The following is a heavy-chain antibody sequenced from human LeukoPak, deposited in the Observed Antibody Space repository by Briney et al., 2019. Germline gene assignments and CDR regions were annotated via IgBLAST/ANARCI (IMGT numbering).Heavy chain of an antibody. J-gene: IGHJ4*02. V-gene: IGHV3-48*03. Sequence: PGGSLRLSCAASGFTFSSYEMNWVRQAPGKGLECISYISSSGSTTYYADSVKGRFTISRDNAKDSLYLQMNSLTADDTAAYYCARGDYCSSTRCYGGRFDYWGQGTLVTVSS. D-gene: IGHD2-2*01. CDR3: ARGDYCSSTRCYGGRFDY. CDR2: ISSSGSTT. CDR1: GFTFSSYE.